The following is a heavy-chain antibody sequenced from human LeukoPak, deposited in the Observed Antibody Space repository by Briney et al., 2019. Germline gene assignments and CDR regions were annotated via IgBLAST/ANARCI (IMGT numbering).Heavy chain of an antibody. V-gene: IGHV3-7*01. Sequence: GGSLRLSCAASGLTFSILWMNWVRQAPGKGLKRVANINQDGSDKYYVDSVKGRFTISRDNTKNSLYLQMNSLRAEDTAVYYCVGGDYWGQGTLVTVSS. J-gene: IGHJ4*02. CDR3: VGGDY. CDR1: GLTFSILW. CDR2: INQDGSDK.